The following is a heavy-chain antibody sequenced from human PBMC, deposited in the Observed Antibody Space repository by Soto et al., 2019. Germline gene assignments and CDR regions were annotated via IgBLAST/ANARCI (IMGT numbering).Heavy chain of an antibody. Sequence: ASVKVSCKASGYTFTNYAMHWVRQAPGQRLEWMGWINAGNGNTKYSQKFQGRVTITRDTSASTAYMELSSLRSEDTAVYYCARASGYYLPDYWGQGTLVTVSS. CDR2: INAGNGNT. V-gene: IGHV1-3*01. J-gene: IGHJ4*02. D-gene: IGHD5-12*01. CDR1: GYTFTNYA. CDR3: ARASGYYLPDY.